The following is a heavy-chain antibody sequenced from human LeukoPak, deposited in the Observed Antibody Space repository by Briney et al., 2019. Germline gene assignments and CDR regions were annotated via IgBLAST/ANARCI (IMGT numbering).Heavy chain of an antibody. CDR3: ARQYCSGGSCYIDY. CDR1: GYTFTSYG. CDR2: ISAYNGNT. J-gene: IGHJ4*02. D-gene: IGHD2-15*01. Sequence: GASVKVSCKASGYTFTSYGISWVRQAPGQGLEWMGWISAYNGNTNYAQKLQGRVTMTTDTSTSTAYMELRSLRSGDTAVYYCARQYCSGGSCYIDYWGQGTLVTVSS. V-gene: IGHV1-18*01.